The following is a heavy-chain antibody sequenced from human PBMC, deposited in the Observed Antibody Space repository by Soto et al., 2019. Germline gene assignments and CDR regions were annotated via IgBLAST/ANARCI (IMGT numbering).Heavy chain of an antibody. J-gene: IGHJ4*02. CDR2: IIPIFGTA. CDR3: ARDLRAARHDHEDNDY. V-gene: IGHV1-69*13. D-gene: IGHD6-6*01. CDR1: GGTFSSYA. Sequence: SVKVSCKASGGTFSSYAISWVRQAPGQGLEWMGGIIPIFGTANYAQKFQGRVTITADESTSTAYMELSSLRSEDTAVYYCARDLRAARHDHEDNDYWGQGTLVTVSS.